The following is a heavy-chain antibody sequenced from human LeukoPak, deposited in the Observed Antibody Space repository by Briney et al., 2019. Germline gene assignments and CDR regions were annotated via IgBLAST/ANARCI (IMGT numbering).Heavy chain of an antibody. J-gene: IGHJ4*02. CDR3: ALIVATMGNFDY. D-gene: IGHD5-12*01. Sequence: GGSLRLSCAASGFTFSSYAMSWVRQAQGKGLEWVSAISGSGGSTYYADSVKGRFTISRDNSKNTLYLQMNSLRAEDTAVYYCALIVATMGNFDYWGQGTLVTVSS. CDR2: ISGSGGST. V-gene: IGHV3-23*01. CDR1: GFTFSSYA.